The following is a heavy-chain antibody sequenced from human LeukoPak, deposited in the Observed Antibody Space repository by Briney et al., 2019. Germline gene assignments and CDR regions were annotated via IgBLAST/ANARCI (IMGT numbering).Heavy chain of an antibody. CDR2: IWYDGSNK. CDR3: ARERGDYNDADAFDI. D-gene: IGHD4-17*01. CDR1: GFTFSSYG. V-gene: IGHV3-33*01. Sequence: GGSLRLSCAASGFTFSSYGMHWVRQAPGKGLEWVAVIWYDGSNKYYADSVKGRFTISRDNSKNTLYLQMNSLRAEDTAVYYCARERGDYNDADAFDIWGQGTMVTVSS. J-gene: IGHJ3*02.